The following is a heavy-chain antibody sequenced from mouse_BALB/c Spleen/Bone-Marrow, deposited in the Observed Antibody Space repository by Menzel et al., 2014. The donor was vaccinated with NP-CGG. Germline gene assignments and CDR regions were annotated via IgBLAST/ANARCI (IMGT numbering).Heavy chain of an antibody. CDR2: IWGDGST. D-gene: IGHD4-1*02. V-gene: IGHV2-6-7*01. CDR1: GFSLTGYG. Sequence: VKLMESGPGLVPPSQSLSITCTVSGFSLTGYGVNWVRQPPGKGLEWLGMIWGDGSTDYNSALKTRLSISKDNSKSQVFLKMNNLQTEDAARYYCASSTLNTTGFAYWGQGTLVTVSA. CDR3: ASSTLNTTGFAY. J-gene: IGHJ3*01.